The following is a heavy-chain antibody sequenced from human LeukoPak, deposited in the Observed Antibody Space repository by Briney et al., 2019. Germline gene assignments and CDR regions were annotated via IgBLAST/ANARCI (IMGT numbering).Heavy chain of an antibody. CDR1: GFTFSSYE. CDR3: ARGGDFWSGFNWFDP. Sequence: GGSPRLSCAASGFTFSSYEMNWVRQAPGKGLEWVSYISSSGSTIYYADSVKGRFTISRDNAKNSLYLQMNSLRAEDTAVYYCARGGDFWSGFNWFDPWGQGTLVTVSS. CDR2: ISSSGSTI. V-gene: IGHV3-48*03. D-gene: IGHD3-3*01. J-gene: IGHJ5*02.